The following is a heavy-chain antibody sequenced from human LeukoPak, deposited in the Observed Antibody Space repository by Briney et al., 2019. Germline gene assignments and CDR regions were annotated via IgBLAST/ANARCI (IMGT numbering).Heavy chain of an antibody. Sequence: ASVKVSCKASGYTFTIYYMHWVRQAPGQGLEWMGIINPSGGSTSYAQKFQGRVTMTRDTSTSTVYMELSSLRSEDTAVYYCAKDSSSSYYFDYWGQGTLVTVSS. CDR1: GYTFTIYY. V-gene: IGHV1-46*01. CDR2: INPSGGST. D-gene: IGHD6-13*01. CDR3: AKDSSSSYYFDY. J-gene: IGHJ4*02.